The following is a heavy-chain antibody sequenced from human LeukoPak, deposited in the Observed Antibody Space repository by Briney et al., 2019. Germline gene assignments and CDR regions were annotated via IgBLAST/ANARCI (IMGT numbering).Heavy chain of an antibody. Sequence: PSETLSLTCTVSGGSISSYYWSWIRQPAGKGLEWIGRIYTSGSTNYNPSLKSRVTMSVDTSKNQFSPKLSSVTAADTAVYYCARAYPSIAVAVPNDYWGREPWSPSPQ. CDR3: ARAYPSIAVAVPNDY. CDR2: IYTSGST. D-gene: IGHD6-19*01. J-gene: IGHJ4*02. V-gene: IGHV4-4*07. CDR1: GGSISSYY.